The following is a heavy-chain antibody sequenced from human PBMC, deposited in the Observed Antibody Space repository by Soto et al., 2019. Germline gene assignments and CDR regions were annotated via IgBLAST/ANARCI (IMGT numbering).Heavy chain of an antibody. CDR1: GFSYNNYA. CDR2: LSGSGETT. V-gene: IGHV3-23*01. Sequence: EVQLLESGGGLVQPGESRRLSCAASGFSYNNYAMNWVRQAPGKGLEWVSSLSGSGETTYYADSVAGGFTISRDNTRNTLFLQMNSLSADDTAIYYCAKSSRQLTHEGPYYYFYGRDAWGQGTTVIVSS. D-gene: IGHD2-2*01. CDR3: AKSSRQLTHEGPYYYFYGRDA. J-gene: IGHJ6*02.